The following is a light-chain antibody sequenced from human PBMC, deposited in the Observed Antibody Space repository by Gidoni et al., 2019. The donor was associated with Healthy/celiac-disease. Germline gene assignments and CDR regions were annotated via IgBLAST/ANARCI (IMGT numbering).Light chain of an antibody. CDR3: QQYGSSHGDT. V-gene: IGKV3-20*01. CDR2: GAS. CDR1: QSVSSSY. Sequence: EILLTHSPGTLSLSPGERATHSCRVSQSVSSSYLAWYQHKPGQAPRLLIYGASSRATGIPDRFSGSGSGTDLTLTISRLELEDCAVYYRQQYGSSHGDTFGQGTKLEIK. J-gene: IGKJ2*01.